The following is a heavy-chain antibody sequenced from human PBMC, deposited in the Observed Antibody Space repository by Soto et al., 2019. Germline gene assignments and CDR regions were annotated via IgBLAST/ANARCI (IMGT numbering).Heavy chain of an antibody. CDR2: ISGSGGST. CDR1: GFTFSSYA. Sequence: EVQLLESGGGLVQPGGSLGLSCAASGFTFSSYAMSWVRQAPGKGLEWVSAISGSGGSTYYADSVKGRFTISRDNSKNTLYLQMNSQSAEDTAVYYGAKLRPGWELPPFDYWGQGTLVTVSS. D-gene: IGHD1-26*01. CDR3: AKLRPGWELPPFDY. V-gene: IGHV3-23*01. J-gene: IGHJ4*02.